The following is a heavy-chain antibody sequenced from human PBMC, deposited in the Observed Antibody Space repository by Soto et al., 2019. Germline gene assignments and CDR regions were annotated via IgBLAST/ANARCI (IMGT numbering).Heavy chain of an antibody. Sequence: DVQLLESGGGLLQPGGSLRLSCEASGLTFRGNARSWVRKAPGKGLEWVSGFSGSGISTHYADSVKGRFTVSRDNSKNTLYLQMNSLRAEDTAVYNCAKEPVGPDWYFDLWGRGTLVTVSS. CDR3: AKEPVGPDWYFDL. V-gene: IGHV3-23*01. CDR1: GLTFRGNA. CDR2: FSGSGIST. J-gene: IGHJ2*01.